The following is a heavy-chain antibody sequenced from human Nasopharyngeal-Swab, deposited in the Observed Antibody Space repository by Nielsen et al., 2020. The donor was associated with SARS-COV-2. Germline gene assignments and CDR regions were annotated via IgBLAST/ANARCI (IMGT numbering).Heavy chain of an antibody. Sequence: GESLKISCATSGFTFSTYWMTWVRQAPGKGLEWVANKKQDGSEKDYIDSVKGRFTISRDNAKSSLFLEMNSLRVEDTALYYCATDGYSFGYDRGYWGQGTLVIVSS. CDR3: ATDGYSFGYDRGY. V-gene: IGHV3-7*01. CDR1: GFTFSTYW. J-gene: IGHJ4*02. D-gene: IGHD4-11*01. CDR2: KKQDGSEK.